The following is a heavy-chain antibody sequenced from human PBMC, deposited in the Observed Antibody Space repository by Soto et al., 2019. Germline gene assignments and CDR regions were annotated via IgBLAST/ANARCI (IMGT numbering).Heavy chain of an antibody. J-gene: IGHJ6*02. V-gene: IGHV1-18*01. CDR2: VTAFNGDT. Sequence: QVLLVQSGAEVKRPGASVKVSCKASGYTFSNYGITWVRQAPGHGLEWLGWVTAFNGDTNYAQNVQGRVTLTTDTSTETAYMELRSLRPDDTAVYYCARDGRVSFYYYGMDVWGQGPRSSSP. CDR3: ARDGRVSFYYYGMDV. CDR1: GYTFSNYG.